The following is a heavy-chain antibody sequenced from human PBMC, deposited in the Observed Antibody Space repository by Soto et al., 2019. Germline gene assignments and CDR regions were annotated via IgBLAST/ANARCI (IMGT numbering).Heavy chain of an antibody. CDR2: VSADGGTT. Sequence: QAQLEQSGPEAKQPGASVKVSCKASGYSFTNFGLSWVRQAPGQGFEWMGWVSADGGTTRYGQNFHGRIIMTTDTSTSTAHMEMRSLTSDDTAMYYCARDWFCSGGVCSDCFDPWGQGTLVIVSS. D-gene: IGHD2-8*02. J-gene: IGHJ5*02. V-gene: IGHV1-18*01. CDR3: ARDWFCSGGVCSDCFDP. CDR1: GYSFTNFG.